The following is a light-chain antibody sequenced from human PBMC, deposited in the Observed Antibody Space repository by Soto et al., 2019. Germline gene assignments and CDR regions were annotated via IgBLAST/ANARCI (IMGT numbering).Light chain of an antibody. CDR2: EVS. J-gene: IGLJ2*01. V-gene: IGLV2-14*01. Sequence: QSVLTQPASVSGSPGQSITISCTGGLGIYNYVSWYQQHPGRIPKLLIYEVSNRPSGIPDRFSCSKSGDTASLTISVLQPEDADDYYCSSYSLTATLFGGGTKLTVL. CDR1: LGIYNY. CDR3: SSYSLTATL.